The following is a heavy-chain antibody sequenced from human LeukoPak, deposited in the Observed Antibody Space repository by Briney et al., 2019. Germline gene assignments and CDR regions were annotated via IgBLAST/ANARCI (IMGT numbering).Heavy chain of an antibody. CDR1: GFTFENHG. CDR2: LNWNGGST. Sequence: GGSLRLSCAASGFTFENHGMSWVRQAPGKGLEWVSGLNWNGGSTSYADSVKGRFTISRDNAKNSLYLQMNSLRAEDTAVYYCARDPPVVVAATSGNYWGQGTLVTVSS. J-gene: IGHJ4*02. D-gene: IGHD2-15*01. V-gene: IGHV3-20*04. CDR3: ARDPPVVVAATSGNY.